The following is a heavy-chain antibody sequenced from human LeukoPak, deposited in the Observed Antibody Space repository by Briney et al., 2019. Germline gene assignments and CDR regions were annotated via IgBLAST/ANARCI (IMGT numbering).Heavy chain of an antibody. V-gene: IGHV3-30*02. CDR1: GFTFSGCG. CDR3: AKDPYSYGSYFDY. CDR2: IWYDGRDK. Sequence: GGSLRLSCAASGFTFSGCGMHWVRQAPGKGLEWVAFIWYDGRDKYYADSVKGQFTISRDNSKNTLYLQMNSLRAEDTAVYYCAKDPYSYGSYFDYWGQGTLVSVSS. J-gene: IGHJ4*02. D-gene: IGHD5-18*01.